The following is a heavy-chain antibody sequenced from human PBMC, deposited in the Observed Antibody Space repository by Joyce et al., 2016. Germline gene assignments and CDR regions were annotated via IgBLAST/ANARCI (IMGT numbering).Heavy chain of an antibody. CDR1: GFTLSNAW. CDR2: IKRKTDGGTT. D-gene: IGHD3-3*01. J-gene: IGHJ3*02. V-gene: IGHV3-15*01. CDR3: TTAHPDFWSGDSTYGAFDI. Sequence: EVQLVESGGGWVKPGGSLRLSCAASGFTLSNAWVSWVRQAPGKGLEWVGRIKRKTDGGTTDDAEPVKGRFTSSRDDSKNTVFLQMNSLKTEDTAVYYCTTAHPDFWSGDSTYGAFDIWGQGTMVTVSS.